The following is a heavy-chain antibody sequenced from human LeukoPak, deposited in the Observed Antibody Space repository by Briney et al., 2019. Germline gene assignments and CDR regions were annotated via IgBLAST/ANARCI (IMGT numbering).Heavy chain of an antibody. V-gene: IGHV3-13*01. CDR3: ASSPAYSSSWYAIDN. CDR2: IGTAGDT. CDR1: GFTFSNYD. D-gene: IGHD6-13*01. Sequence: GGSLRLSCAASGFTFSNYDMHWVRHAAGKGLEWVSGIGTAGDTYYPGSVKGRFAISRENAKNSLYLHMNSLSAGDTAVYYCASSPAYSSSWYAIDNWGQGTLVTVSS. J-gene: IGHJ4*02.